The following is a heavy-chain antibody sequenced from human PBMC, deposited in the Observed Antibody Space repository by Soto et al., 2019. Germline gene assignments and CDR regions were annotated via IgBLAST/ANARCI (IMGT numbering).Heavy chain of an antibody. D-gene: IGHD2-2*01. CDR3: ARDRSSENYLKWIEY. Sequence: QVQLVQSGGEMRKPGASVKVSCQASCYTFTSYGISWVRQAPGQGLEWMGWISPYNGNTKYAQNLQGRVTMTTDTSTSTAYMDLRSLRPDDTAVYYCARDRSSENYLKWIEYWGQGTLVTVSS. V-gene: IGHV1-18*01. CDR1: CYTFTSYG. J-gene: IGHJ4*02. CDR2: ISPYNGNT.